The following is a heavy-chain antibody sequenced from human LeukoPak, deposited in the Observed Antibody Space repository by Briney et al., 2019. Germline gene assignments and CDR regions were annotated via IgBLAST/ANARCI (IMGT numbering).Heavy chain of an antibody. CDR2: IWSDGTNK. V-gene: IGHV3-33*06. Sequence: GGSLRLSCAAAGFTFSHYGMHWVRQAPGKGLEWVSVIWSDGTNKYYAESVKGRFTISRDDSGNTVYLQMNSLRPEDTGVYYCAKDAQRGFDYSNSLEYWGQGTPVTVST. CDR3: AKDAQRGFDYSNSLEY. D-gene: IGHD4-11*01. J-gene: IGHJ4*02. CDR1: GFTFSHYG.